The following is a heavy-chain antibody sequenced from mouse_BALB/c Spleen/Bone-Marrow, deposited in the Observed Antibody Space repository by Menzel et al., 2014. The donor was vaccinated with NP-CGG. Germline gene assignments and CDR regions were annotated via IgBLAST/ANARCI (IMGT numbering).Heavy chain of an antibody. J-gene: IGHJ4*01. V-gene: IGHV7-3*02. Sequence: EVMLVESGGGLVQPGGSLRLSCATSGFTFTDYYMSWVRQSPGKALEWLGFIRNKANGYTTEYSASVKGRFTISRDNSQSIFYLQMNTLRAEDSATYYGARDRKDSSGYYYTMDYWGQGTSVTVSS. CDR1: GFTFTDYY. CDR2: IRNKANGYTT. D-gene: IGHD3-2*01. CDR3: ARDRKDSSGYYYTMDY.